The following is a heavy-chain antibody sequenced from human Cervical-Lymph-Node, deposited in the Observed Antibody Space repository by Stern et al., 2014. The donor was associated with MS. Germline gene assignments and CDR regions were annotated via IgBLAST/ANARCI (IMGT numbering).Heavy chain of an antibody. V-gene: IGHV1-18*01. D-gene: IGHD2-8*01. J-gene: IGHJ4*02. Sequence: VQLVESGTEVKKPGASLIVSCKASGYTFTSYGISWVRQAPGQGLEWMGWISADSGTTKYAQNLRDRITLTRDTSTGTAYMELRTLRSEDTAVYYCARDKMHAFDYWGQGTLVSVSS. CDR1: GYTFTSYG. CDR3: ARDKMHAFDY. CDR2: ISADSGTT.